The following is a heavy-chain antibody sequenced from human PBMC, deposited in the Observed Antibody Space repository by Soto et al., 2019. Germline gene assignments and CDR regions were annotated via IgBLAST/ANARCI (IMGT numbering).Heavy chain of an antibody. D-gene: IGHD2-15*01. J-gene: IGHJ4*02. V-gene: IGHV6-1*01. CDR1: GDSVSSNSAA. CDR3: ARTYCRGGSCYFDY. Sequence: SQTLSLTCAISGDSVSSNSAAWNWIRQSPSRGLEWLGRTYYRSKWYNDYAVSANSRITINPDTSKNQFSLQLNSMTPEDAAVSYCARTYCRGGSCYFDYWGQGTLVTVSS. CDR2: TYYRSKWYN.